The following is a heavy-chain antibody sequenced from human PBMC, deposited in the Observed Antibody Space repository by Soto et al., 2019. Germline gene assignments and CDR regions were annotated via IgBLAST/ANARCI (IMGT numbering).Heavy chain of an antibody. J-gene: IGHJ5*02. CDR1: GFTFRNYG. V-gene: IGHV3-33*01. D-gene: IGHD1-26*01. CDR2: TSSDGSTK. CDR3: ARWGGSYYESWFDP. Sequence: QVLLVESGGGVVQPGTSLRLSCAASGFTFRNYGMHWVRQAPGKGLEWVAVTSSDGSTKYYAASVKGRFTISSDNSKNTLYLQMSSLRAEETALYYCARWGGSYYESWFDPWGQGTLVTVSS.